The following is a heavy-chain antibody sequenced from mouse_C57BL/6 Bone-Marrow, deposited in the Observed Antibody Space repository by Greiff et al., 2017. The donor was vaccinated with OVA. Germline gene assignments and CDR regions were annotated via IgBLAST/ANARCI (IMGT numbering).Heavy chain of an antibody. CDR1: GYSFTGYF. Sequence: EVKLQESGPELVKPGDSVKISCKASGYSFTGYFMNWVMQSHGKSLEWIGRINPYNGDTFYNQKFKGKATLTVDKSSSTAHMELRSLTSEDSAVYYCARSLLEDYWGQGTSVTVSS. J-gene: IGHJ4*01. CDR2: INPYNGDT. D-gene: IGHD2-12*01. CDR3: ARSLLEDY. V-gene: IGHV1-20*01.